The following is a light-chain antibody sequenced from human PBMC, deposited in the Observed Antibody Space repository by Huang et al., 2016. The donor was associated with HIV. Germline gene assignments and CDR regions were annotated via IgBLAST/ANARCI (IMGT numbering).Light chain of an antibody. CDR3: MQGTHWPPGT. J-gene: IGKJ1*01. CDR2: KVS. V-gene: IGKV2-30*02. Sequence: DVIMTQSPLLLPVTLGQPAAISCRSSPTLVHTDGNTDLNLCLQRPGQSPRRRIYKVSNRDSGVPDRFTGSGSGIEFTLTISRVEAEDVGIYYCMQGTHWPPGTFGQGTNMEIK. CDR1: PTLVHTDGNTD.